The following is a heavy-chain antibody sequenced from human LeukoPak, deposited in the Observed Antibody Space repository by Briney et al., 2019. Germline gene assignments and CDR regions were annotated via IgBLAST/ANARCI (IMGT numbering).Heavy chain of an antibody. CDR1: GFTFSSYE. CDR2: ISSSGSTI. J-gene: IGHJ6*04. CDR3: VRGPDYGVLYFV. D-gene: IGHD4/OR15-4a*01. V-gene: IGHV3-48*03. Sequence: GGSLRLSCAASGFTFSSYEMNWVRQAPGKGLEWVSYISSSGSTIYYADSVKGRFTISRDNAKNSLYLQMNSLRAEDTAVYYCVRGPDYGVLYFVWGKGATVTVSS.